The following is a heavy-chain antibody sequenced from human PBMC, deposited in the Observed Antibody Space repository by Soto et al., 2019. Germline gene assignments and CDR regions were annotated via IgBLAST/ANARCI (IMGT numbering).Heavy chain of an antibody. V-gene: IGHV3-30-3*01. Sequence: QVQLVESGGGVVQPVRSLKLSCAASGFTFSSYAMHWVRQAPGKGLEWVAVISYDGSNKYYADSVKGRFTISRDNSKNTLYLQMNSLRAEDTAVYYCARRIQPYYFDYWGQGTLVTVSS. CDR2: ISYDGSNK. CDR1: GFTFSSYA. D-gene: IGHD5-18*01. J-gene: IGHJ4*02. CDR3: ARRIQPYYFDY.